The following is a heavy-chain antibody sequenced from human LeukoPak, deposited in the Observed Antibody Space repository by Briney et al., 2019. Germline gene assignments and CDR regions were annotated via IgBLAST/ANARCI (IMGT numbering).Heavy chain of an antibody. V-gene: IGHV3-66*01. CDR3: ARGPISSLGFDY. D-gene: IGHD3-16*02. J-gene: IGHJ4*02. Sequence: GGSLRLSCAASAFTVSSNHMSWVRQVPGKGLEWVSLIYSGGGTYYVDSVKGRFTISRDNSKNTLYLQMNSLRAEDTAVYYCARGPISSLGFDYWGQGTLGTVSS. CDR1: AFTVSSNH. CDR2: IYSGGGT.